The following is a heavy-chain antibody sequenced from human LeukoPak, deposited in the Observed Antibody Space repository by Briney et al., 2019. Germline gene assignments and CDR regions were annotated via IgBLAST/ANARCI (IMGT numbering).Heavy chain of an antibody. J-gene: IGHJ3*02. CDR2: TYYRSEWYN. Sequence: SQTLSLTCAISGDSVSRNSAAWHWIRQSPSRGLEWLGRTYYRSEWYNEYALSVKSRLTIYPDTSKNQSSLQLNSVTPEDTAVYYCATAAGTLGTDAFDIWGQGTMVTVSS. CDR3: ATAAGTLGTDAFDI. CDR1: GDSVSRNSAA. D-gene: IGHD6-13*01. V-gene: IGHV6-1*01.